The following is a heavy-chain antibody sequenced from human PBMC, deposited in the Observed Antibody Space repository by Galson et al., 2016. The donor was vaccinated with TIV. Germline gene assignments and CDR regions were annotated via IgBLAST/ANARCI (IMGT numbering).Heavy chain of an antibody. D-gene: IGHD3-22*01. Sequence: SLRLSCAASGFSVSDDCMSWVRQAPGKGLEWVSGISAGGGTTHYADSVKGRFTISRDNSRNTLYLQMNSLRAEDTAVYYCAKVPRIVLVIGDPYFFDYWGQGTLVTVSS. CDR1: GFSVSDDC. CDR3: AKVPRIVLVIGDPYFFDY. J-gene: IGHJ4*02. CDR2: ISAGGGTT. V-gene: IGHV3-23*01.